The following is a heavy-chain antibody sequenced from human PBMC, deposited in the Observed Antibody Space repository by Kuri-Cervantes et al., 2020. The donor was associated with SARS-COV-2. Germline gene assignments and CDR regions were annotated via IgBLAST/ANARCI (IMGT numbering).Heavy chain of an antibody. CDR3: ARVGPSSSKNYFDY. V-gene: IGHV4-34*01. CDR1: GGSYSGYY. D-gene: IGHD6-13*01. Sequence: LSCAVYGGSYSGYYWSWIRQPPGKGLEWIGEINHSGSTNYNPSLKSRVTISVDTSKNQFSLKLSSVTAADTAVYYCARVGPSSSKNYFDYWGQGTLVTVSS. CDR2: INHSGST. J-gene: IGHJ4*02.